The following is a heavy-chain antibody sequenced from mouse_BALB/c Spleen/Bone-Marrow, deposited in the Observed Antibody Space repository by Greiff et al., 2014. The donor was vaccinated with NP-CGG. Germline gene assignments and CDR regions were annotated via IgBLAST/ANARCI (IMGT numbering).Heavy chain of an antibody. CDR3: ASTGAGAMDY. D-gene: IGHD4-1*02. J-gene: IGHJ4*01. V-gene: IGHV2-9*02. Sequence: QVQLQQSGPGLVAPSQSLSITCTVSGFSLTNYGIHWVRQPPGEGLEWLGVIWAGGSTNYNSALMSRLSITKDNSKSQVFLKMNSLQTDDTAMYNCASTGAGAMDYWGQGTSVTVSS. CDR1: GFSLTNYG. CDR2: IWAGGST.